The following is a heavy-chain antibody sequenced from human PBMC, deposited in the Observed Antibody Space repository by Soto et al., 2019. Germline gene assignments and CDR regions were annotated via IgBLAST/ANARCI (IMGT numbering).Heavy chain of an antibody. CDR2: FYYSGST. D-gene: IGHD2-15*01. J-gene: IGHJ4*02. Sequence: SEPLSLTCTVSGGSVGNNYYYWSWIRQPPGKGLEWIGYFYYSGSTNYNPSLKSRVTISADTSKNQFSLKLSSVTAADTAVYYCAREGCSGGSCYSGYNLGIDYWGQGTLVTSPQ. V-gene: IGHV4-61*01. CDR3: AREGCSGGSCYSGYNLGIDY. CDR1: GGSVGNNYYY.